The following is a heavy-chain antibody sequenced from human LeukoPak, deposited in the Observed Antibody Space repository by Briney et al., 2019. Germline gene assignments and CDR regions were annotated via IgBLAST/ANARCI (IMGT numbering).Heavy chain of an antibody. CDR3: ARHNWNDDYYYGMDV. D-gene: IGHD1-1*01. J-gene: IGHJ6*02. Sequence: GESLKISCKGSGYSFTSYWIGWVRQMPGKGLEWMGIIYPGDSDTRYSPSFQGQVTISADKSISTAYLQWSSLKASDTAMYHCARHNWNDDYYYGMDVWGQGTTVTVSS. V-gene: IGHV5-51*01. CDR1: GYSFTSYW. CDR2: IYPGDSDT.